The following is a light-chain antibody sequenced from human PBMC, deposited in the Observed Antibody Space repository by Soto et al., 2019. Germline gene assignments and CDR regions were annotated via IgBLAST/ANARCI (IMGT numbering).Light chain of an antibody. Sequence: QSALTQPASVSGSPGQSITISCTGTSSDVGGYNYVSWYQQHPGKAPKLMIYEVSNRPSGVSHRFSGSKSANTASLTISGLQAEDEADYYCSSYTSSRTVLFGGGTQLTVL. J-gene: IGLJ2*01. V-gene: IGLV2-14*03. CDR3: SSYTSSRTVL. CDR2: EVS. CDR1: SSDVGGYNY.